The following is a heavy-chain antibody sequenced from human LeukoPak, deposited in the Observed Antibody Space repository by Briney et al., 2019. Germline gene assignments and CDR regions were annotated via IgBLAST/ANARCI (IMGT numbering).Heavy chain of an antibody. CDR1: GYSFTSYW. CDR2: IYPGDSDT. CDR3: ARHDTDSTMSPGALDY. D-gene: IGHD3-10*02. Sequence: GESLKISCKGSGYSFTSYWIGWVRQMPGKGLEWMGIIYPGDSDTRYSPSFQGQVTISADKSISTAYLQWSSLKASDTAMYYCARHDTDSTMSPGALDYWGQGTLVTVSS. V-gene: IGHV5-51*01. J-gene: IGHJ4*02.